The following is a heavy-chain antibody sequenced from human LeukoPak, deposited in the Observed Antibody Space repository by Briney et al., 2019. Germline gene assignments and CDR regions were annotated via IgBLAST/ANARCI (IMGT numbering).Heavy chain of an antibody. V-gene: IGHV3-20*01. CDR2: INWNGGST. CDR1: GFTFDDYG. Sequence: TGGSLRLSCAASGFTFDDYGMSWVRQAPGKGLEWVSGINWNGGSTGYADSVKGRFTISRDNAKNSLYLQMNSLRAEDTALYHCARRSSGSLSVFDYWGQGTLVTVSS. J-gene: IGHJ4*02. CDR3: ARRSSGSLSVFDY. D-gene: IGHD3-10*01.